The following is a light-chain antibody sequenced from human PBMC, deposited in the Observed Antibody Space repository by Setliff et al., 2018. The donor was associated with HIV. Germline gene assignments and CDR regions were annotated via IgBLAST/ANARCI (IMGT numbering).Light chain of an antibody. Sequence: SYELTQPLSVSVALGQTAGITCGGNNIGSKNVHWYQQKPGQAPVLVIYRDSNRPSGIPERFSGSNSGNTATLTISRAQAGDEADYYCQVWDSSTANVFGTGTKVTVL. CDR3: QVWDSSTANV. J-gene: IGLJ1*01. V-gene: IGLV3-9*01. CDR1: NIGSKN. CDR2: RDS.